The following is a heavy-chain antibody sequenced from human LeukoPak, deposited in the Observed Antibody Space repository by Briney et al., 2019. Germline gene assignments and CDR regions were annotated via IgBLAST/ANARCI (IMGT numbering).Heavy chain of an antibody. D-gene: IGHD6-6*01. J-gene: IGHJ3*02. CDR1: GFTLGDYA. V-gene: IGHV3-49*04. CDR2: IRSKAYGGTT. Sequence: GRSLRVSRTASGFTLGDYAMSWVGPAPGEGPGWVGFIRSKAYGGTTEYAASVTGRFTISRDDSKSIGYLQMNSLKTEDTAVYYCTRSRRYSSSSGTFAFDIWGQGTMVTVSS. CDR3: TRSRRYSSSSGTFAFDI.